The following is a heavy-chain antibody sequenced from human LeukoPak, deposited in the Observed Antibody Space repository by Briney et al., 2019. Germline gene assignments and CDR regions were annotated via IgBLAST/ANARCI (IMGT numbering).Heavy chain of an antibody. CDR3: ARGDYDFWSGYRFDP. Sequence: ASVKVSCKASGYTFTSYDINWVRQATGQGLEWMGWMNPNSGNTGYAQKFQGRVTMTRNTSISTAYMELSRLRSEDTAVYYCARGDYDFWSGYRFDPWGQGTLVTVSS. D-gene: IGHD3-3*01. J-gene: IGHJ5*02. CDR2: MNPNSGNT. CDR1: GYTFTSYD. V-gene: IGHV1-8*01.